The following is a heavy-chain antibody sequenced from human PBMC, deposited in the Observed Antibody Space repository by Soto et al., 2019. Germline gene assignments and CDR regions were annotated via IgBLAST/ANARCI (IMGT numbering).Heavy chain of an antibody. CDR1: GFTVSSNY. V-gene: IGHV3-53*01. CDR2: IYSGGST. CDR3: ARELSGYDGGSFDY. J-gene: IGHJ4*02. D-gene: IGHD5-12*01. Sequence: PGGSLRLSCAASGFTVSSNYMSWVRQAPGKGLEWVSVIYSGGSTYYADSVKGRFTISRDNSKNTLYLQMNSLRAEDTAVYYCARELSGYDGGSFDYWGQGTLVTVSS.